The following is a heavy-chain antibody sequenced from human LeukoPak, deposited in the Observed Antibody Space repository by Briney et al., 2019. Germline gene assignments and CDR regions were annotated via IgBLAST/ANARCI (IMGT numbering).Heavy chain of an antibody. CDR2: LSGSGGST. D-gene: IGHD4-17*01. CDR1: AFTFSSYG. Sequence: GGPLRPSCAASAFTFSSYGMSWVRQAPGKGLEWVSALSGSGGSTYYADSVKGRFTISRDNSKNTLYLQMNSLRAEDTAVYYCAKAPTVTTYYYYYMDVWGKGTTVTISS. CDR3: AKAPTVTTYYYYYMDV. V-gene: IGHV3-23*01. J-gene: IGHJ6*03.